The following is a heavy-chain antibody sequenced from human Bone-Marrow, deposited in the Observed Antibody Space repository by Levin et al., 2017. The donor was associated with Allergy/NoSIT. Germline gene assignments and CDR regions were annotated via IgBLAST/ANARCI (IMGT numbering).Heavy chain of an antibody. Sequence: PSQTLSLPCTVSGTSIGNYYWSWIRQTAGKGLEWIGYFYYSGSTRYNPTLESRVTISPDTSKNQLSLKMRSVTAADTAVYYCARVSTGYSSSRFLPEDYYYCGLDVWGQGITVVVSS. J-gene: IGHJ6*02. CDR1: GTSIGNYY. CDR3: ARVSTGYSSSRFLPEDYYYCGLDV. CDR2: FYYSGST. V-gene: IGHV4-59*01. D-gene: IGHD6-13*01.